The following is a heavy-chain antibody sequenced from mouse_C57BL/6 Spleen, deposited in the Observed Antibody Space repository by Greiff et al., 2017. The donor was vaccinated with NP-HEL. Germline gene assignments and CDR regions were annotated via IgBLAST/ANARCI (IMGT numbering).Heavy chain of an antibody. CDR1: GYTFTSYW. CDR2: IDPSDSYT. CDR3: ARGLYDYYAMDY. Sequence: QVQLQQPGAELVMPGASVKLSCKASGYTFTSYWMHWVKQRPGQGLEWIGEIDPSDSYTNYNQKFKGKSTLTVDKSSSTAYMQLSSLTSEDSAVYYCARGLYDYYAMDYWGQGTSVTVSS. J-gene: IGHJ4*01. D-gene: IGHD1-1*01. V-gene: IGHV1-69*01.